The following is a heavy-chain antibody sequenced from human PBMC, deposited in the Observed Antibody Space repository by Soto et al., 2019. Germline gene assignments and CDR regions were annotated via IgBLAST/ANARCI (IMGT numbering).Heavy chain of an antibody. CDR2: IYHSGST. CDR1: GGSISSSNW. Sequence: QVQLQESGEGLVKPSGTLSLTCAVSGGSISSSNWWSWVRQPPGKGLEWIGEIYHSGSTNYNPSLKGRVTISVDKSKNQFSMKLSSVTAADTAVYYCARAAAGGYSGYEVFDYWGQGTLVTVSS. CDR3: ARAAAGGYSGYEVFDY. V-gene: IGHV4-4*02. J-gene: IGHJ4*02. D-gene: IGHD5-12*01.